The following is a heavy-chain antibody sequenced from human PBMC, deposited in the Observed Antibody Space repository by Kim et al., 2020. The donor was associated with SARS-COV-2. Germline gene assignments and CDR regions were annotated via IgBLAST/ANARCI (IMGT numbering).Heavy chain of an antibody. D-gene: IGHD6-13*01. J-gene: IGHJ3*02. CDR1: GFTFSDYY. CDR3: ARGGVSSSWLGAFDI. Sequence: GGSLRLSCAASGFTFSDYYMSWIRQAPGKGLEWVSYISSSSSYTNYADSVKGRFTISRDNAKNSLYLQMNSLRAEDTAVYYCARGGVSSSWLGAFDIWGQGTMVTVSS. CDR2: ISSSSSYT. V-gene: IGHV3-11*06.